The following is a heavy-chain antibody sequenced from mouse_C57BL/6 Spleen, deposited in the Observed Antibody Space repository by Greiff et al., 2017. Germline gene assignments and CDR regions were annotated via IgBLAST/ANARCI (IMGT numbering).Heavy chain of an antibody. J-gene: IGHJ2*01. CDR3: ARQGGYGSSHLDY. D-gene: IGHD1-1*01. V-gene: IGHV1-69*01. CDR1: GYTFTSYW. CDR2: IEPSDSYT. Sequence: QVQLQQPGAELVMPGASVKLSCKASGYTFTSYWMHWVKQRPGQGLEWIGEIEPSDSYTTSNQKFKGKSTLTVAKSSSKAFMQLSSLTSEESEVDYCARQGGYGSSHLDYWGQGTTLTVSS.